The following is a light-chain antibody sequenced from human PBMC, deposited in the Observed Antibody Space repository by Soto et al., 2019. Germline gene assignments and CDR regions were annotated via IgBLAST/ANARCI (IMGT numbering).Light chain of an antibody. CDR2: DAS. J-gene: IGKJ5*01. Sequence: EIVLTQSPATLSLSPGERATLSCRASQYVSSYLAWYQQKAGQAPRLLIYDASNRATGIPARFSSSGSGTDFTLTISRLEPEDFAVYYCQQYGSSQITFGQGTRLETK. CDR1: QYVSSY. CDR3: QQYGSSQIT. V-gene: IGKV3-20*01.